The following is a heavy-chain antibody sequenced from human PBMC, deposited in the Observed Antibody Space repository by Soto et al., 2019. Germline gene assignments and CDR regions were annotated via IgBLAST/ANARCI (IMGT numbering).Heavy chain of an antibody. CDR3: ARGLIAVAGTGDLGAFDI. V-gene: IGHV3-66*01. CDR1: GFTVSSNY. D-gene: IGHD6-19*01. Sequence: GGSLRLSCAASGFTVSSNYMSWVRQAPGKGLEWVSVIYSGGSTYYADSVKGRFTISRDNSKNTLYLQMNSLRAEDTAVYYCARGLIAVAGTGDLGAFDIWGQGTMVTVSS. J-gene: IGHJ3*02. CDR2: IYSGGST.